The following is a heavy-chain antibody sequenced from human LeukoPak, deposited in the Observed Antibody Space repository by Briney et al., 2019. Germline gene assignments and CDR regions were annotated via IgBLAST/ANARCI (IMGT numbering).Heavy chain of an antibody. Sequence: SETLSLTCTVSGASISSYYWSWIRQPPGKGLELIGYIYYSGSTSNNPSLKSRVTISLDTSKNQFSLKLSSVTAADTAVYYCARFNSGSDWYFDLWGRGTLVTVSS. D-gene: IGHD1-26*01. CDR1: GASISSYY. CDR2: IYYSGST. V-gene: IGHV4-59*01. J-gene: IGHJ2*01. CDR3: ARFNSGSDWYFDL.